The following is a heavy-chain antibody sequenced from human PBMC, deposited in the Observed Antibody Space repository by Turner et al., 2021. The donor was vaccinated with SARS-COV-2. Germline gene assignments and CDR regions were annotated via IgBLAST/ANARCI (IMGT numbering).Heavy chain of an antibody. CDR3: ARWGPYYYDSSGYYPDAFDI. J-gene: IGHJ3*02. CDR1: GFPYCSYS. Sequence: EVQLVESGGGLVTPGGSLRRSCATSGFPYCSYSMNWVRQAPGKGLEWVSSISSSSSYIYYADSVKGRFTISRDNAKNSLYLQMNSLRAEETAVYYGARWGPYYYDSSGYYPDAFDIWGQGTMVTVSS. D-gene: IGHD3-22*01. V-gene: IGHV3-21*01. CDR2: ISSSSSYI.